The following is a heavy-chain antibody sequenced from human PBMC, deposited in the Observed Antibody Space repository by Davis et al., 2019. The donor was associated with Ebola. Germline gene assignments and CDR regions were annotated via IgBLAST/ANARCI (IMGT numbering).Heavy chain of an antibody. Sequence: PGGSLRLSCAASGFTFSDYYMSWIRQAPGKGLEWVSYISSSGSTIYYADSVKGRFTISRDNAKNSLYLQMNSLRAEDTAVYYCARVCPRPRSHWFNPPLYMDVWGKGTTVTVSS. V-gene: IGHV3-11*01. J-gene: IGHJ6*03. D-gene: IGHD3-9*01. CDR1: GFTFSDYY. CDR2: ISSSGSTI. CDR3: ARVCPRPRSHWFNPPLYMDV.